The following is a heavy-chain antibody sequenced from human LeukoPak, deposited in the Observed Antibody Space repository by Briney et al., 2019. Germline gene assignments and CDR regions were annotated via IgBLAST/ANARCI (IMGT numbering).Heavy chain of an antibody. V-gene: IGHV3-30*02. CDR1: GFTFNNFG. D-gene: IGHD4-23*01. CDR3: ARDLHGGYSSDY. CDR2: MGYEGIHK. J-gene: IGHJ4*02. Sequence: GGSLRLSCAASGFTFNNFGMHWVRQAPGKGLEWVAFMGYEGIHKYYADSVKGRFTISKDNSKATLYLQMNSLRPEDTAAYYCARDLHGGYSSDYWGQGTLVTVSS.